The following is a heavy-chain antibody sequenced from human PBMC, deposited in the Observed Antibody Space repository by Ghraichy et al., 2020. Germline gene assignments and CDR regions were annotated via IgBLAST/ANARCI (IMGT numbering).Heavy chain of an antibody. CDR3: ACYGDQLGYYYGMDV. CDR2: INHSGST. D-gene: IGHD4-17*01. Sequence: SETLSLTCAVYGGSFSGYYWSWIRQPPGKGLEWIGEINHSGSTNYNPSLKSRVTISVDTSKNQFSLKLSSVTAADTAVYYWACYGDQLGYYYGMDVWGQGTTVTVSS. J-gene: IGHJ6*02. CDR1: GGSFSGYY. V-gene: IGHV4-34*01.